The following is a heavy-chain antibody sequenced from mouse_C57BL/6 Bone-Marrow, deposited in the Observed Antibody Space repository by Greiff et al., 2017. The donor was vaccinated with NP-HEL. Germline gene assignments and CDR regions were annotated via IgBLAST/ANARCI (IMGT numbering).Heavy chain of an antibody. CDR1: GYTFTSYW. D-gene: IGHD2-4*01. CDR3: AIWDYDDAWFAY. V-gene: IGHV1-55*01. Sequence: QVQLQQPGAELVKPGASVKMSCKASGYTFTSYWITWVKQRPGQGLEWIGDLYPGSGSTNYNETFKSKATLTVDTSSSTAYMQLSSLTSEDSAVYYCAIWDYDDAWFAYWGQGTLVTVSA. CDR2: LYPGSGST. J-gene: IGHJ3*01.